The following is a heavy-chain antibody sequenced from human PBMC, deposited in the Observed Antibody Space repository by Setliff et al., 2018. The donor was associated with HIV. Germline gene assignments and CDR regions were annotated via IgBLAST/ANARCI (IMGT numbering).Heavy chain of an antibody. J-gene: IGHJ4*02. D-gene: IGHD1-26*01. Sequence: SETLSSTCTVSDGSFSTYYWSWIRQPAGEGLEYIGRVHSTGTTTYNPSLKSRVTISLDTSKNRFSLQLTSVTAADPAVYYCARHRDGGTYPLDYWGQGTLVTVSS. CDR3: ARHRDGGTYPLDY. CDR1: DGSFSTYY. CDR2: VHSTGTT. V-gene: IGHV4-4*07.